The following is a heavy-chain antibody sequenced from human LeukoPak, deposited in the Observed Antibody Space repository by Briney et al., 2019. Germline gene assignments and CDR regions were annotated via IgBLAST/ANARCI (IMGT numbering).Heavy chain of an antibody. V-gene: IGHV1-2*06. CDR2: INPNSRGT. D-gene: IGHD2-15*01. J-gene: IGHJ4*02. CDR1: GYTLTELS. CDR3: ASYCSGGSCYPNRFDY. Sequence: ASVKVSCKVSGYTLTELSMHWVRQAPGQGLEWMGRINPNSRGTNYAQKFQGRVTMTRDTSISTAYMELSRLRSDDTAVYYCASYCSGGSCYPNRFDYWGQGTLVTVSS.